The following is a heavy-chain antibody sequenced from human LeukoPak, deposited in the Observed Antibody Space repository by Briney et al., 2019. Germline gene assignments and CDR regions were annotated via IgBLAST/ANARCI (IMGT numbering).Heavy chain of an antibody. CDR2: ISAYNGNT. D-gene: IGHD1-1*01. CDR1: GYTXXXYG. V-gene: IGHV1-18*01. Sequence: GYTXXXYGIXXVRQGPGQGLEWMGWISAYNGNTNYAQKLQGRVTMTTDTSTSTAYMELRSLRSDDTAVYYCARGCHGVTTCDYWGQGTLVTVSS. CDR3: ARGCHGVTTCDY. J-gene: IGHJ4*02.